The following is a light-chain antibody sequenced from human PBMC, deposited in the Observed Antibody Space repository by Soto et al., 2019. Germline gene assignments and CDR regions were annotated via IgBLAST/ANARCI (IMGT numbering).Light chain of an antibody. V-gene: IGKV1-5*01. CDR3: HQYNSYSWT. Sequence: DIQMTQSPSTLSASVGDRVTITCRASQSISSWLAWYQQKPGKAPKLLIYDASSLESGVPSRFSGSGSGTEFTLTISSLQPDDFATYYCHQYNSYSWTFGQGTQVDIK. J-gene: IGKJ1*01. CDR2: DAS. CDR1: QSISSW.